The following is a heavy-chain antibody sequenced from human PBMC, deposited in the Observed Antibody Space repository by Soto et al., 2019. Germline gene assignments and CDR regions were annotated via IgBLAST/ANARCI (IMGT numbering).Heavy chain of an antibody. CDR1: GYTFTGYY. J-gene: IGHJ6*02. V-gene: IGHV1-2*02. Sequence: ASVKVSCKASGYTFTGYYMHWVRRAPGQGLEWMGWINPNSGGTNYAQKFQGRATMTRDTSISTAYMELSRLRSDDTAVYYCARVVPAAISGDHEVRYYYYGMDVWGQGTTVTVSS. CDR2: INPNSGGT. CDR3: ARVVPAAISGDHEVRYYYYGMDV. D-gene: IGHD2-2*02.